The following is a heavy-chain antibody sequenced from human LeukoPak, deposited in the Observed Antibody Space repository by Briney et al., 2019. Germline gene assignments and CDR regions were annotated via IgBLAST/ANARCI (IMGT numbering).Heavy chain of an antibody. V-gene: IGHV3-66*02. CDR1: AFNVSSNY. Sequence: GGSLRLSCAGAAFNVSSNYMTWVRQAPGKGLEWVSVIYSDGSTYYADSVKGRFTISRDNSKNTLYLQMNSLRAEDTAVYYCAKEWDSWGQGTLVTVSS. CDR2: IYSDGST. D-gene: IGHD1-26*01. J-gene: IGHJ4*02. CDR3: AKEWDS.